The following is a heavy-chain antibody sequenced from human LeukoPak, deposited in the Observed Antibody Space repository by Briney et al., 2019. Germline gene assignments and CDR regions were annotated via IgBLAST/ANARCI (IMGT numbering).Heavy chain of an antibody. CDR1: GYTFTSYD. J-gene: IGHJ6*03. CDR2: MNPNSGNT. D-gene: IGHD2-2*01. V-gene: IGHV1-8*03. Sequence: ASVKVSCKASGYTFTSYDINWVRQATGQGLEWMGWMNPNSGNTGYAQKFQGRVTITRNTSISTAYMDLSSLRSEDTAVYYCARVGYCSSTRCSYYMDVWGKGTTVTVSS. CDR3: ARVGYCSSTRCSYYMDV.